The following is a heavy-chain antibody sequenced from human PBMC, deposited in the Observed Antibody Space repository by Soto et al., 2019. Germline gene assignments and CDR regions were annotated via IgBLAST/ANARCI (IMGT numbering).Heavy chain of an antibody. Sequence: GESLKISCAGSGFTFRNFGIHWVRQAPGKGLEWVAYISYHGGIKYYADSVKGPFTISRDNSQNTVYLQMNSLRPEDSAVYYCAKKLASDFGNSLGSMDVWGKGTTVIVYS. CDR2: ISYHGGIK. CDR1: GFTFRNFG. J-gene: IGHJ6*04. V-gene: IGHV3-30*18. D-gene: IGHD3-3*01. CDR3: AKKLASDFGNSLGSMDV.